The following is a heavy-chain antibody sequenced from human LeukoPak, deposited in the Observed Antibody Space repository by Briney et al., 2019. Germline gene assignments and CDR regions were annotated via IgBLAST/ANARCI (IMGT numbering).Heavy chain of an antibody. V-gene: IGHV4-39*01. CDR1: GGSISSSSYY. Sequence: SETLSLTCTVSGGSISSSSYYWGWIRQPPGKGLEWIGSIYYSGSTYYNPSLKSRVTISVDTSKNQFSLKLSSATAADTAVYYCARQRIVVVPAAIYSYFLDNWFDPWGQGTLVTVSS. J-gene: IGHJ5*02. D-gene: IGHD2-2*01. CDR3: ARQRIVVVPAAIYSYFLDNWFDP. CDR2: IYYSGST.